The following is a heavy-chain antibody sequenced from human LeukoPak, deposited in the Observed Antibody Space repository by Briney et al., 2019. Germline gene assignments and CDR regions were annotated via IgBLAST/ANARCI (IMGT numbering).Heavy chain of an antibody. D-gene: IGHD6-13*01. Sequence: GGSLRLSCAASGFTFSSYEMNWVRQAPGKGLEWVSYISSSGSTIYYADSVKGRFTISRDNAKNSLYLQMNSLRAEDTAVYYCARSSSSWYFDYWGQGTLVTVSS. J-gene: IGHJ4*02. CDR3: ARSSSSWYFDY. CDR1: GFTFSSYE. CDR2: ISSSGSTI. V-gene: IGHV3-48*03.